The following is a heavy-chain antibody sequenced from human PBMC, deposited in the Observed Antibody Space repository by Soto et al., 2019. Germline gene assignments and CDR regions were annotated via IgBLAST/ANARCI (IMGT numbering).Heavy chain of an antibody. J-gene: IGHJ4*02. CDR1: GFTFSDYY. V-gene: IGHV3-11*05. D-gene: IGHD5-12*01. Sequence: QVQLVESGGGLVKPGGSLRLSCAASGFTFSDYYMSWIRQPPGKGLEWVSYISSSSSYTNYADSVKGRFTISRDNAKNSLYLQMNSLRAEDTAVYYCARDHHRYSGYDYVDYWGQGTLVTVSS. CDR2: ISSSSSYT. CDR3: ARDHHRYSGYDYVDY.